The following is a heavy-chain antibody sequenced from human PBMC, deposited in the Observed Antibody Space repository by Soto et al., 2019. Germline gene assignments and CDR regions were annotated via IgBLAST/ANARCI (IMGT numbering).Heavy chain of an antibody. D-gene: IGHD3-3*01. Sequence: QVQLVQSGAEVKKPGASVKISCKASGYKFTSYAMHWVRQAPGQRLEWMGWINAGNGNTKYSQKFQDRVTITMDTSASTAYMELSSLRSEDTAVYYCARASGAFDIWGQGTVVTVSS. J-gene: IGHJ3*02. CDR1: GYKFTSYA. V-gene: IGHV1-3*01. CDR2: INAGNGNT. CDR3: ARASGAFDI.